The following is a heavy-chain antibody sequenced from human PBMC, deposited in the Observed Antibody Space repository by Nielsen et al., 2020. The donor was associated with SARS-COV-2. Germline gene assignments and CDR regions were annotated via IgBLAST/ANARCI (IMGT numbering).Heavy chain of an antibody. CDR2: IKQDGSEK. J-gene: IGHJ4*02. CDR3: AKDGGGSGWPRYYFDY. D-gene: IGHD6-19*01. Sequence: ESLKISCAASGFTFSSYWMSWVRQAPGKGLEWVANIKQDGSEKYYADSVKGRFTISRDNSKNTLYLQMNSLRPEDTAVYYCAKDGGGSGWPRYYFDYWGQGTLVTVSS. CDR1: GFTFSSYW. V-gene: IGHV3-7*01.